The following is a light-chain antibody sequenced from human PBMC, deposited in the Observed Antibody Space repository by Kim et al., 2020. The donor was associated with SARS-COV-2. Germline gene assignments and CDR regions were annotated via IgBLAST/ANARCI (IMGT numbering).Light chain of an antibody. V-gene: IGLV4-69*01. J-gene: IGLJ3*02. Sequence: SVNLTCTLSSGHSSSAIAWHQQQPEKGPRYLMKLNSDGSHSKGDGIPDRFSGSSSGAERYLTISSLQSEDEADYYCQTWGTGIRVFGGGTQLTVL. CDR2: LNSDGSH. CDR1: SGHSSSA. CDR3: QTWGTGIRV.